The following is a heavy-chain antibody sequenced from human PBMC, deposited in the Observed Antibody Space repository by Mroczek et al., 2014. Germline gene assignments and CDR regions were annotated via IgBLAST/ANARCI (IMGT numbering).Heavy chain of an antibody. CDR2: INHSGST. J-gene: IGHJ4*02. Sequence: QVQLQQWGAGLLKPSETLSLTCAVYGGSFSGYYWSWIRQPPGKGLEWIGEINHSGSTNYNPSLKSRVTISVDTSKNQFSLKLSSVTAADTAVYYCARRNQDSGSREPVDYWGQGTLVTVSS. CDR3: ARRNQDSGSREPVDY. D-gene: IGHD1-26*01. CDR1: GGSFSGYY. V-gene: IGHV4-34*01.